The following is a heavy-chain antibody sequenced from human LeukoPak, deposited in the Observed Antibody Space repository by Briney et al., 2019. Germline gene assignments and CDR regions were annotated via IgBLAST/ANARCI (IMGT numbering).Heavy chain of an antibody. CDR2: MNPNSGNT. CDR3: ARALSPYSSGWYTQNWFDP. CDR1: GYTFTSYD. Sequence: ASVKVSCKASGYTFTSYDINWVRQATGQGLEWMGWMNPNSGNTGYAQKFQGRVTMTRSTSTSTAYMELSRLRSDDTAVYYCARALSPYSSGWYTQNWFDPWGQGTLVTVSS. V-gene: IGHV1-8*01. J-gene: IGHJ5*02. D-gene: IGHD6-19*01.